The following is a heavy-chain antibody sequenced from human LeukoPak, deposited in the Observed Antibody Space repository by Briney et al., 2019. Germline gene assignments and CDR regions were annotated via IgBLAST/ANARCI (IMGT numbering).Heavy chain of an antibody. V-gene: IGHV5-51*01. CDR3: ARQEYCSGGSCYTWFDP. CDR2: IYPADSDI. CDR1: GYTFSTYW. D-gene: IGHD2-15*01. J-gene: IGHJ5*02. Sequence: GESLKISCKGSGYTFSTYWIAWVRQMPGKGLEWMGIIYPADSDIRYSPSFQGQVTISADKSISTAYLQWSSLKASDTAMYYCARQEYCSGGSCYTWFDPWGQGTLVTVSS.